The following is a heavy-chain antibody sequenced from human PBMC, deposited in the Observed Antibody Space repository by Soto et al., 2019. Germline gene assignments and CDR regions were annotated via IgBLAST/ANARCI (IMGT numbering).Heavy chain of an antibody. D-gene: IGHD3-22*01. CDR3: ARDLAPTVVITDYYGMDV. CDR2: IIPIFGRA. CDR1: GGTFSSYA. J-gene: IGHJ6*02. Sequence: GASVKVSCKASGGTFSSYAISWVRQAPGQGLEWMGGIIPIFGRANYAQKFQGRVTITADESTSTAYMELSSLRSEDTAVYYCARDLAPTVVITDYYGMDVWGQGTTVTVSS. V-gene: IGHV1-69*13.